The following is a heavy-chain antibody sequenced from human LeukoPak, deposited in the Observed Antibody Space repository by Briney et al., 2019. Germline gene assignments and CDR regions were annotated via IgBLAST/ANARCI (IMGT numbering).Heavy chain of an antibody. J-gene: IGHJ4*02. V-gene: IGHV4-39*07. CDR3: ARFTDEYSSSWDDY. D-gene: IGHD6-13*01. Sequence: PSETLSLTCTVSGGSISSSSYYWGWIRQPPGKGLEWIESIYYSGRTYYNPSLKSRVTISVDTSKNQFSLKLSSVTAADTAVYYCARFTDEYSSSWDDYWGQGTLVTVSS. CDR1: GGSISSSSYY. CDR2: IYYSGRT.